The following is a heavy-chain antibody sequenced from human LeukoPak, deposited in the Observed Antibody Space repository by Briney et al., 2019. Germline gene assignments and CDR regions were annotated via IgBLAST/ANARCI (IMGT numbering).Heavy chain of an antibody. J-gene: IGHJ4*02. CDR1: GGTFSSYA. CDR3: ARVRGKYCSSTSCYSFDY. V-gene: IGHV1-69*13. D-gene: IGHD2-2*01. CDR2: IIPIFGTA. Sequence: SVKVSCKASGGTFSSYAISWVRQAPGQGLEWMGGIIPIFGTANYAQKFRGRVTITADESTSTAYMELSSLRSEDTAVYYCARVRGKYCSSTSCYSFDYWGQGTLVTVSS.